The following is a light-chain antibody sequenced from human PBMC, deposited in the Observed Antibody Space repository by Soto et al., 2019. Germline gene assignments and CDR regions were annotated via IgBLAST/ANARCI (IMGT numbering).Light chain of an antibody. CDR3: QQYGSTPPIT. CDR2: GAS. Sequence: EIVLTQSPGTLSLSPGERATLSCRASQSLSSSSYLAWYQQRPGQAPRLLIYGASSRATGIPDRFSGSGSGTDFTLTISRLEHEDCAVYYCQQYGSTPPITFGPGTRLEIK. J-gene: IGKJ5*01. CDR1: QSLSSSSY. V-gene: IGKV3-20*01.